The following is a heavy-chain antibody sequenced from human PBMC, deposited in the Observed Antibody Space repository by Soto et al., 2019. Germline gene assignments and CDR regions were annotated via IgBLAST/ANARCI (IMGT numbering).Heavy chain of an antibody. CDR2: MYTSGST. Sequence: XETLSLTCTVAGGSFNGYYWSWIRQPAGRGLESIGRMYTSGSTNYNPSLKSRVTMSIDTSENQFSLKLTSVTAADTAVYYCARGTLMDYYDSSGYYFDYWGQGTPVTVSS. CDR1: GGSFNGYY. J-gene: IGHJ4*02. D-gene: IGHD3-22*01. V-gene: IGHV4-4*07. CDR3: ARGTLMDYYDSSGYYFDY.